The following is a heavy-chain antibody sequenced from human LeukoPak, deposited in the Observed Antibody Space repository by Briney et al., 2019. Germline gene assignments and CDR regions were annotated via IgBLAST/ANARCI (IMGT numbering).Heavy chain of an antibody. D-gene: IGHD3-16*01. CDR1: GFSFSDYA. CDR3: ATMVGPRFGTHYFDF. V-gene: IGHV3-21*01. Sequence: GGSLRLSCVGSGFSFSDYALEWVRQPPGKGLEWVASITPKSDYIYYTPSVKGRFTISRDNARRSVYLQMNSLRADDTALYYCATMVGPRFGTHYFDFWGQGVQVTVSS. CDR2: ITPKSDYI. J-gene: IGHJ4*01.